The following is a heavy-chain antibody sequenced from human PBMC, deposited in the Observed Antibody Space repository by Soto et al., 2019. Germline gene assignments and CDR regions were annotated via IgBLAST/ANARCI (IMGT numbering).Heavy chain of an antibody. Sequence: QVQLVQSGAEVKKPGSSVKVSCKASGGTFSSYAISWVRQAPGQGLEWMGGIIPIFGTANYAQKFQGRVTITADESTSTAYLELSSLRSEDTAVYYCARGRANIVATITHTFDYWGQGTLVTVAS. CDR3: ARGRANIVATITHTFDY. J-gene: IGHJ4*02. V-gene: IGHV1-69*01. CDR1: GGTFSSYA. D-gene: IGHD5-12*01. CDR2: IIPIFGTA.